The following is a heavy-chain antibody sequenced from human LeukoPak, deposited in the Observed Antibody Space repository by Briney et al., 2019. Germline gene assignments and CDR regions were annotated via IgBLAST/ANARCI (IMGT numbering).Heavy chain of an antibody. J-gene: IGHJ6*03. Sequence: GGSLRLSCAGSGFTFNSYGMHWVRQAPGKGLEWVAFIRYDGRNIYYADSVKGRFTISRDNSKNTLYLQMNSLRAEDTAVYYCARGPPRPRYYYYFYYLDVWGKGTTVTISS. CDR3: ARGPPRPRYYYYFYYLDV. D-gene: IGHD6-25*01. CDR2: IRYDGRNI. CDR1: GFTFNSYG. V-gene: IGHV3-30*02.